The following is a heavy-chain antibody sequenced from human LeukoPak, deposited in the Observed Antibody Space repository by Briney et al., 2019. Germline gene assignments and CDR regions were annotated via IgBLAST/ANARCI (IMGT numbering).Heavy chain of an antibody. Sequence: SETLSLTCTVSGGSISSSSYYWGWIRQPPGKGLEWIGSIYHSGSTYYNPSLKSRVTISVDTSKNQFSLKLSSVTAADTAVYYCARDPGPNSSSWYGTDRGTSDYWGQGTLVTVSS. CDR2: IYHSGST. CDR3: ARDPGPNSSSWYGTDRGTSDY. J-gene: IGHJ4*02. D-gene: IGHD6-13*01. CDR1: GGSISSSSYY. V-gene: IGHV4-39*07.